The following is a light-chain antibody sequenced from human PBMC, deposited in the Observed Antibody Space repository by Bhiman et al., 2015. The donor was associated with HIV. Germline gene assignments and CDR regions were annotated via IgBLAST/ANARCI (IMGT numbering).Light chain of an antibody. J-gene: IGLJ1*01. CDR3: SSYTSSNTLV. CDR2: EVS. CDR1: SSNIGAGYD. V-gene: IGLV1-40*01. Sequence: QSVLTQPPSVSGAPGQRVTISCTGSSSNIGAGYDVHWYQQYPGKAPKLMIYEVSKRPSGVPDRFSGSKSGTSASLAITGLQAEDESDYYCSSYTSSNTLVFGTGTKVTVL.